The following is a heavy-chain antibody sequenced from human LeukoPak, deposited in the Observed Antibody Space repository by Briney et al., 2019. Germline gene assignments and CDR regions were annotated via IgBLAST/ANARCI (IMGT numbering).Heavy chain of an antibody. V-gene: IGHV3-7*01. CDR2: IKQDGSEK. CDR3: ASATKIDY. J-gene: IGHJ4*02. D-gene: IGHD5-12*01. Sequence: GGSLRLSCAASGFTFTTYWMSWVRQATGKGLEWVANIKQDGSEKYYVDSVKGRFTISRDNAKNSLYLQMNSLRVEDTAVYYCASATKIDYWGQGTLVTVSS. CDR1: GFTFTTYW.